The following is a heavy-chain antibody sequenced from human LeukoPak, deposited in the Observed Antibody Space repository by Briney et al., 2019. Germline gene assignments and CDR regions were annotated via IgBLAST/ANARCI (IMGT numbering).Heavy chain of an antibody. V-gene: IGHV3-48*01. J-gene: IGHJ6*02. D-gene: IGHD2-15*01. CDR2: ISSSSSTI. Sequence: GGSLRLSCAASGFTFSSYSMNWVRQAPGKGLEWVSYISSSSSTIYYADSVKGRFTISRDNSKNTLYLQMNSLRAEDTAVYYCAKDDLGYCSGGSCYYYGMDVWGQGTTVTVSS. CDR1: GFTFSSYS. CDR3: AKDDLGYCSGGSCYYYGMDV.